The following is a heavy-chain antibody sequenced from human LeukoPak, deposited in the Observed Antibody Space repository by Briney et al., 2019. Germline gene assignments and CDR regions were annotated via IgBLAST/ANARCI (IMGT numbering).Heavy chain of an antibody. Sequence: PGGSLRLSCAASGFTLSSYAMHWVRQAPGKGLEYVSAVSSNGGSTYYANSVKGRFTISRDNSKNTLYLQMGSLRAEDMAVYYCARGPRQPSGYYYLAASFFDYWGQGTLVTVSS. CDR3: ARGPRQPSGYYYLAASFFDY. CDR1: GFTLSSYA. J-gene: IGHJ4*02. V-gene: IGHV3-64*01. D-gene: IGHD3-22*01. CDR2: VSSNGGST.